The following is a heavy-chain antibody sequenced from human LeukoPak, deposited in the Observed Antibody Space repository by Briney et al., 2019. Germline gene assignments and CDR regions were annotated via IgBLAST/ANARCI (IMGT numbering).Heavy chain of an antibody. CDR3: ARGPFTMVRGLNRGHYFDY. V-gene: IGHV3-30*19. CDR2: ISYDGSNK. Sequence: GGSLRLSCTASGFSSHGMFWVRQAPGKGLEWVTFISYDGSNKYYADSVKGRFTISRDNSKNTLYLQMNSLRPEDTAVYYCARGPFTMVRGLNRGHYFDYWGQGTLVTVSS. D-gene: IGHD3-10*01. CDR1: GFSSHG. J-gene: IGHJ4*02.